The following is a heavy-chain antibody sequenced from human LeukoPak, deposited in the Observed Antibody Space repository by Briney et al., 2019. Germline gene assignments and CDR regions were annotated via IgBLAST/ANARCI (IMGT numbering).Heavy chain of an antibody. Sequence: GGSLRLSCAASGFTFSSYWMSWVRQAPGKGLEWVANIKQDGSEKYYVDSVKGRFTISRDNAKNSLYLQMNSLRAEDTAVYYCARDSYYDFWSGYYPFYYYYYMDVWGKGTTVTVSS. D-gene: IGHD3-3*01. CDR2: IKQDGSEK. J-gene: IGHJ6*03. V-gene: IGHV3-7*01. CDR1: GFTFSSYW. CDR3: ARDSYYDFWSGYYPFYYYYYMDV.